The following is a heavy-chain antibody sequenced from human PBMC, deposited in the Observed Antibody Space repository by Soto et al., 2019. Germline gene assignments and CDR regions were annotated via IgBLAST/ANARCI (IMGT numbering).Heavy chain of an antibody. D-gene: IGHD2-2*01. CDR1: GYSFTSYW. J-gene: IGHJ6*04. V-gene: IGHV5-10-1*01. Sequence: GESLKISCKGSGYSFTSYWISWVRQMPGKGLEWMGRIDPSDSYTNYSPSFQGHVTISADKSISTAYLQWSSLKASDTAMHYCARLVVVPASSYYYYYGMDVWGKGTTVTVSS. CDR2: IDPSDSYT. CDR3: ARLVVVPASSYYYYYGMDV.